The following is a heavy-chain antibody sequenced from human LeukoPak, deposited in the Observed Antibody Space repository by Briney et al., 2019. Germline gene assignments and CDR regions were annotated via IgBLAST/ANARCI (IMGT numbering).Heavy chain of an antibody. CDR3: AAPDTAKSWYYYGMDV. J-gene: IGHJ6*04. CDR1: GCTFTSSA. D-gene: IGHD5-18*01. CDR2: IVVGSGNT. V-gene: IGHV1-58*01. Sequence: SVKVSCKASGCTFTSSAVQWVRQARGQSREWRGWIVVGSGNTNYAQKFQERVTITRDISTSTAYMELSSLRSEDTAVYYCAAPDTAKSWYYYGMDVWGKGTTVTVSS.